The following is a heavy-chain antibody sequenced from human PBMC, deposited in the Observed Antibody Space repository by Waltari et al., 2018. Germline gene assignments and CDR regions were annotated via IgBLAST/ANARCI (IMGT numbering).Heavy chain of an antibody. CDR3: ASLLTGD. D-gene: IGHD3-9*01. CDR1: GCAITTTNYY. J-gene: IGHJ4*02. CDR2: IHYNGNT. Sequence: QLQVQESGPGLVKPSETLSLTCTVSGCAITTTNYYWGWIRQPPGKGLEWIGSIHYNGNTYYNPSLKSRVTISADTSKNQFSLNLNSVTAADTAVYYCASLLTGDWGQGVLVTVSS. V-gene: IGHV4-39*01.